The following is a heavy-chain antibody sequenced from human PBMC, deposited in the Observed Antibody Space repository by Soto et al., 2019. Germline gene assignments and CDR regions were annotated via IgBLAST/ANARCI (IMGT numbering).Heavy chain of an antibody. CDR1: GGSISSGGYY. D-gene: IGHD2-15*01. CDR3: ARLETTPRLLYFDY. J-gene: IGHJ4*02. V-gene: IGHV4-31*03. Sequence: PSETLSLTCTVSGGSISSGGYYWSWIRQHPGKGLEWIGYIYYSGSTYYNPSLKSRVTISVDTSKNQFSLQLSSVTAPDTAVYYCARLETTPRLLYFDYWGQGPMVTVYS. CDR2: IYYSGST.